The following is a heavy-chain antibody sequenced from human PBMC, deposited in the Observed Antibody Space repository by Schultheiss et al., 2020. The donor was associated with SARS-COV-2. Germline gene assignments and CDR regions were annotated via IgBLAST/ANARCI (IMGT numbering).Heavy chain of an antibody. J-gene: IGHJ4*02. Sequence: GGSLRLSCAASGFTFSSYGMHWVRQAPGKGLEWVSAISGRGGSTYYADSVKGRFTISRDNAKNSLYLQMNSLRAEDTAVYYCARDLRGTEPGNYWGQGTLVTVSS. CDR3: ARDLRGTEPGNY. D-gene: IGHD1-14*01. CDR2: ISGRGGST. CDR1: GFTFSSYG. V-gene: IGHV3-23*01.